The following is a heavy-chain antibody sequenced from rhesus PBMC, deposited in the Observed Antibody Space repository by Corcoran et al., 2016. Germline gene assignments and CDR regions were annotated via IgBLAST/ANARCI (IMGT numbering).Heavy chain of an antibody. J-gene: IGHJ4*01. D-gene: IGHD6-25*01. V-gene: IGHV4-65*02. CDR1: GDSVSRPNW. CDR3: ALRGAAAIRGFDY. Sequence: QVQLQESGPGLVEHSETLSLTCAVSGDSVSRPNWWSWTRPPPGEGLEWLGNIRGSSGSTYYNPSLKSRVTISKDTSKNQFSLKLSSVTAADTAVYYCALRGAAAIRGFDYWGQGVLVTVSS. CDR2: IRGSSGST.